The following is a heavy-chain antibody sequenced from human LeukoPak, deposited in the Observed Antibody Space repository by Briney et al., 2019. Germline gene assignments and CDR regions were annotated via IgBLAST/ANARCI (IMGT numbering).Heavy chain of an antibody. CDR1: GGSISGYY. CDR3: ARADPPRYYDFWSGYPIYFDY. CDR2: IYYSGST. D-gene: IGHD3-3*01. Sequence: SETLSLTCTVSGGSISGYYWTWIRQPPGKGLEWIGYIYYSGSTNYNPSLKSRVTISVDTSKNQFSLKLSSVTAADTAVYYCARADPPRYYDFWSGYPIYFDYWGQGTLVTVSS. V-gene: IGHV4-59*01. J-gene: IGHJ4*02.